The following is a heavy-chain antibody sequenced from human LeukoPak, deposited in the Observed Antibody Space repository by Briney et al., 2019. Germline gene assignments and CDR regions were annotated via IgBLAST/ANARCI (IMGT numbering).Heavy chain of an antibody. J-gene: IGHJ3*02. Sequence: SETLSLTCTVSGGSISSYYWSWIRQPPGKGLEWIGYIYYSGSTYYNPSLKSRVTISVDTSKNQFSLKLSSVTAADTAVYYCARETPRSSSWSHDAFDIWGQGTMVTVSS. CDR3: ARETPRSSSWSHDAFDI. CDR1: GGSISSYY. V-gene: IGHV4-59*01. CDR2: IYYSGST. D-gene: IGHD6-6*01.